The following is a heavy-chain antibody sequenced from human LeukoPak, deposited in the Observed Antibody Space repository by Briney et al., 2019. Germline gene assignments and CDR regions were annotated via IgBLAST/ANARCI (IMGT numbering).Heavy chain of an antibody. V-gene: IGHV1-46*01. CDR1: GYTFTAGYY. CDR2: INPDGGNT. J-gene: IGHJ4*02. CDR3: ARLDYSKLDY. Sequence: RASVKVSCTASGYTFTAGYYIHWVRQAPGQGLEWMGIINPDGGNTRYAQKFQGRVTITRDTSTSTVYMELSSLRSEDTAVYYCARLDYSKLDYWGQGTLVTVSS. D-gene: IGHD4-4*01.